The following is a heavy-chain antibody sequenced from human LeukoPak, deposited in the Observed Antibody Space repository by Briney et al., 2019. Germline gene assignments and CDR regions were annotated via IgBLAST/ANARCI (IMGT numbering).Heavy chain of an antibody. CDR3: ANRGSSGWYGFYFDY. D-gene: IGHD6-19*01. J-gene: IGHJ4*02. CDR1: GSTFSRYA. V-gene: IGHV3-23*01. CDR2: ISESDGST. Sequence: GGSLRLSCAASGSTFSRYAMSWVRQPPGKGLEWLSAISESDGSTYYADSVKGRFTISRDNSKNTLYLQMNSLGADDTAVYFCANRGSSGWYGFYFDYWGQGTLVTVSS.